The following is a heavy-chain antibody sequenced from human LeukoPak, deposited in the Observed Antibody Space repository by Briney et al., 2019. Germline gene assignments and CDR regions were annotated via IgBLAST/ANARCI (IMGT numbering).Heavy chain of an antibody. D-gene: IGHD2-15*01. Sequence: GGSLRLSCEVSGFTFSIHWMSWVRQAPGKGLEWVAKINPDGNDKYYADSVKGRFTISRDNAKNSLYLQMNSLRAEDTAVYYCAREERVAVVAALVDYWGQGTLVTVSS. CDR3: AREERVAVVAALVDY. V-gene: IGHV3-7*01. CDR2: INPDGNDK. CDR1: GFTFSIHW. J-gene: IGHJ4*02.